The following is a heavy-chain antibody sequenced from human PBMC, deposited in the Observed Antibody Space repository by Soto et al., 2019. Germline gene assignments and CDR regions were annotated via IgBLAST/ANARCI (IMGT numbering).Heavy chain of an antibody. V-gene: IGHV3-7*03. J-gene: IGHJ6*02. D-gene: IGHD6-6*01. CDR2: IKQDGSEK. CDR3: ARGLGMSIAARPSGMDV. Sequence: MRLSCAASGFTFSSYWMSWVRQAPGKGLEWVANIKQDGSEKYYVDSVKGRFTISRDNAKNSLYLQMNSLRAEDTAVYYCARGLGMSIAARPSGMDVWGQGTTVTVSS. CDR1: GFTFSSYW.